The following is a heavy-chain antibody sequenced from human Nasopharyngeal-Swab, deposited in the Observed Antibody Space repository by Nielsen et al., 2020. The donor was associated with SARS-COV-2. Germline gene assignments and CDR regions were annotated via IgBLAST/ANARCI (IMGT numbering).Heavy chain of an antibody. Sequence: RQAPGKALEWLAHIFSNDEESYSTSLKSRLTISKDTSKSQVVLTMTNMDPVDTATYYCARIKRYSSSSGADYYYGMDVWGQGTTVTVSS. V-gene: IGHV2-26*01. J-gene: IGHJ6*02. CDR3: ARIKRYSSSSGADYYYGMDV. D-gene: IGHD6-6*01. CDR2: IFSNDEE.